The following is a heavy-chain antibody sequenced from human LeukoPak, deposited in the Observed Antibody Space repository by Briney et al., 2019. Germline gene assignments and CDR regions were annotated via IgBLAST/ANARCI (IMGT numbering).Heavy chain of an antibody. D-gene: IGHD3-22*01. CDR1: ADGFTTFW. J-gene: IGHJ4*02. CDR2: IDRSDSNT. Sequence: GESLKISCKGSADGFTTFWISWVRQMPGKGLEWMGMIDRSDSNTNYSPSFQGHVTISHDKSISTAFLEWTRLRSSDSAMYYWGRHFYDTNPSDYWGQGTLVTVAS. CDR3: GRHFYDTNPSDY. V-gene: IGHV5-10-1*01.